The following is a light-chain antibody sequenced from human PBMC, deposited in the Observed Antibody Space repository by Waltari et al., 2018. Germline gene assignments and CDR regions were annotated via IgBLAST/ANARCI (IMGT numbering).Light chain of an antibody. J-gene: IGLJ2*01. V-gene: IGLV2-23*02. CDR3: CSYAGSNTVL. CDR2: EVN. Sequence: QSALTQPASVSGSPEQSITIPCTGTSSDVGSYNIVSRYQQHPGKAPKLMISEVNERPSGVSIRFSGSKSGNTASLTISGLQAEDESDYYCCSYAGSNTVLFGGGTKLTVL. CDR1: SSDVGSYNI.